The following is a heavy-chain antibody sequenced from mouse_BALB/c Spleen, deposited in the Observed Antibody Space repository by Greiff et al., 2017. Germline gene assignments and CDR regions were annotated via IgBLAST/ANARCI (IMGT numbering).Heavy chain of an antibody. D-gene: IGHD2-10*02. CDR3: ARESRYGNYGAY. J-gene: IGHJ3*01. Sequence: EVHLVESGGGLVQPGGSRKLSCAASGFTFSSFGMHWVRQAPEKGLEWVAYISSGSSTIYYADTVKGRFTISRDNPKNTLFLQMTSLRSEDTAMYYCARESRYGNYGAYWGQGTLVTVSA. CDR2: ISSGSSTI. V-gene: IGHV5-17*02. CDR1: GFTFSSFG.